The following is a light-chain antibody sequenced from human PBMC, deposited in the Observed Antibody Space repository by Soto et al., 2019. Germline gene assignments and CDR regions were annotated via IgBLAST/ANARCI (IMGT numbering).Light chain of an antibody. CDR2: DVS. Sequence: QSALTQPASVSGSPGQSITISCTGTSSDVGGYNYVSWYQQYPGKAPKLMIYDVSNRPSGVSDRFSGSKSGNTASLTISGLQAEDEADYYCSSYTSSNTLVFGTGTQLTVL. V-gene: IGLV2-14*01. J-gene: IGLJ1*01. CDR1: SSDVGGYNY. CDR3: SSYTSSNTLV.